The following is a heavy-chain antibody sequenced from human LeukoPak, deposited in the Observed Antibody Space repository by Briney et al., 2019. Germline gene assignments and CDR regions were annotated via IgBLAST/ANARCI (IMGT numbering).Heavy chain of an antibody. CDR1: GGSISSYY. CDR2: IYYSGST. Sequence: PSETLSLTCTVSGGSISSYYWSWIRQPPGKGLEWIGYIYYSGSTNYNPSLKSRVTISVDTSNNQFSLKLSSVTAADTAVYYCARVRKEDYYDSSGYYYYFDYWGQGTLVTVSS. J-gene: IGHJ4*02. D-gene: IGHD3-22*01. V-gene: IGHV4-59*01. CDR3: ARVRKEDYYDSSGYYYYFDY.